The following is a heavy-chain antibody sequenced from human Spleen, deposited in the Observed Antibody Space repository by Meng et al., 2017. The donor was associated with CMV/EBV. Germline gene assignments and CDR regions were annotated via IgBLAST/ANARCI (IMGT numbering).Heavy chain of an antibody. J-gene: IGHJ6*02. Sequence: GESLKISCAASGFTFSSYAMHWVRQAPGKGLEWVAVISYDGSNKYYADSVKGRFTISRDNSKNTLYLQMNSLRAEDTAVYYCARDSFVVVPTYYGMDVWGQGTTVTVSS. V-gene: IGHV3-30-3*01. CDR1: GFTFSSYA. CDR3: ARDSFVVVPTYYGMDV. CDR2: ISYDGSNK. D-gene: IGHD2-2*01.